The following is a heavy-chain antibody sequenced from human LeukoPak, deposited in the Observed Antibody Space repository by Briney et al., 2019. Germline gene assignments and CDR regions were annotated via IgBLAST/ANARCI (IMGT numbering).Heavy chain of an antibody. D-gene: IGHD3/OR15-3a*01. V-gene: IGHV3-53*01. CDR3: ARGPPVENFIDF. J-gene: IGHJ4*02. CDR2: IHSGGSS. CDR1: GFTVSHNY. Sequence: PGGSLRLSCTASGFTVSHNYMHWVRQAPGKGLEWVSVIHSGGSSYHADSVKGRFTISRDNSKSTVFLQLNSLRAEDTAVYYCARGPPVENFIDFWGRGPLVTVSS.